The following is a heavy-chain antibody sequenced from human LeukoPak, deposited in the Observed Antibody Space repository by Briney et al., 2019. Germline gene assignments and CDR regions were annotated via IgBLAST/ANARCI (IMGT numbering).Heavy chain of an antibody. CDR2: ISSGSSTV. CDR3: ARAIASAFDI. CDR1: GFTFSSYA. V-gene: IGHV3-48*02. D-gene: IGHD6-6*01. J-gene: IGHJ3*02. Sequence: GGSLRLSCAASGFTFSSYAMSWVRQAPGKGLEWVSYISSGSSTVYYADSVKGRFTISRDNAKNSLYLQMNSLRDEDTAVYYCARAIASAFDIGGQGTMVTVSS.